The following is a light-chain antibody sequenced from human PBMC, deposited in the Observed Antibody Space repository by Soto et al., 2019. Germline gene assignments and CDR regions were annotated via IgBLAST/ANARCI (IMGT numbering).Light chain of an antibody. Sequence: QSALAQPPSASGSPGQSVAISCTGTSSDVGGYDYVSWYQQHPGKAPKLMIYDVGKRPSGVPDRSSGSKSGNTASLTASGLQAEDEADYYCSSYAGTYIVFGTGTKVTVL. CDR2: DVG. CDR1: SSDVGGYDY. J-gene: IGLJ1*01. CDR3: SSYAGTYIV. V-gene: IGLV2-8*01.